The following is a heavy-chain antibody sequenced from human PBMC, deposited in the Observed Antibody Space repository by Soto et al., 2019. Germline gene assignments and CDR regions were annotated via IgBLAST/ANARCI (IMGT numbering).Heavy chain of an antibody. CDR3: ARGGASEWLVLYYFDS. CDR2: ISAYNGNT. Sequence: QVQLVQSGAEVKKPGASVKVSCKASGYTFTSYGISWVRQAPGQGLERMGWISAYNGNTNYAQKLQGRVTMTTDTATSTAYRELRSLRSDDTAVYYCARGGASEWLVLYYFDSWGQGPLVTVSS. CDR1: GYTFTSYG. D-gene: IGHD6-19*01. V-gene: IGHV1-18*01. J-gene: IGHJ4*02.